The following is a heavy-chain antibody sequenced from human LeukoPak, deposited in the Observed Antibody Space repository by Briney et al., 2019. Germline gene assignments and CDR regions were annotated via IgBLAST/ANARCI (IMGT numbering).Heavy chain of an antibody. Sequence: PGGSLRLSCAASGFTFSDYYMSWIRQAPGKGLEWLSYISSSGSTIYYADSVKGRFTISRDNAKNSLYLQMNSLRAEDTAVYYCARGGTYHDFWSGYYADLPGDYYYYMDVWGKGTTVTVSS. CDR1: GFTFSDYY. CDR3: ARGGTYHDFWSGYYADLPGDYYYYMDV. J-gene: IGHJ6*03. V-gene: IGHV3-11*04. D-gene: IGHD3-3*01. CDR2: ISSSGSTI.